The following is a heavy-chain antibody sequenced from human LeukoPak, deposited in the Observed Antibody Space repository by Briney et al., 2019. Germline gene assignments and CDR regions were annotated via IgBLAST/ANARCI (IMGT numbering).Heavy chain of an antibody. CDR3: ARHSTYREYSYGYSDAFDI. D-gene: IGHD5-18*01. CDR2: ISAYNGNT. CDR1: GYTFTSYG. V-gene: IGHV1-18*01. J-gene: IGHJ3*02. Sequence: GASVKVSCKASGYTFTSYGISWVRQAPGQGLEWMGWISAYNGNTNYAQKLQGRVTMTTDTSTSTAYMELRSLRSDDTAVYYCARHSTYREYSYGYSDAFDIWGQGTMVTVSS.